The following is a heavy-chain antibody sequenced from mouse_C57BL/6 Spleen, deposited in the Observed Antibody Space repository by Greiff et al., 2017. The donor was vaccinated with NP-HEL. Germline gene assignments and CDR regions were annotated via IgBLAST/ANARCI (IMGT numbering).Heavy chain of an antibody. CDR1: GYTFTEYT. CDR3: ATHERRDYSNQYWYVDV. V-gene: IGHV1-62-2*01. CDR2: FYPGSGSI. J-gene: IGHJ1*03. D-gene: IGHD2-5*01. Sequence: VQLQQSGAELVKPGASVKLSCKASGYTFTEYTIHWVKQRSGQGLEWIGWFYPGSGSIKYNEKFKDKATLTADKSSSTVYMELSRVTSADSAVYFGATHERRDYSNQYWYVDVWGTGTTVNVAS.